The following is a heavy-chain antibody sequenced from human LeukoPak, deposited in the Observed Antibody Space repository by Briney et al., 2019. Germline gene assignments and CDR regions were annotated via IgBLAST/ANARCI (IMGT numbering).Heavy chain of an antibody. V-gene: IGHV1-69*01. CDR1: GGTFSGYA. CDR2: IIPIFGTA. Sequence: SVKVSCKASGGTFSGYAISWVRQAPGQGLEWMGGIIPIFGTANYAQKFQGRVTITADESTSTAYMELSSLRSEDTAVYYCARRGTGTDAFDIWGQGTMVTVSS. D-gene: IGHD1-1*01. CDR3: ARRGTGTDAFDI. J-gene: IGHJ3*02.